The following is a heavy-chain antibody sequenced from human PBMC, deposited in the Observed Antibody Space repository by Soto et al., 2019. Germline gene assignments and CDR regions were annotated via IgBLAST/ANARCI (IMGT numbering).Heavy chain of an antibody. V-gene: IGHV5-51*01. Sequence: PGESLKISCKGSGYSFANYWIGWVRQMPGKGLEWMGIIYPGDSDTRYSPSFQGQVTISADKSISTAYLQWSSLKASDTAMYYCARPREAGKYYYGVDVWGQGTTVTGSS. D-gene: IGHD6-19*01. CDR2: IYPGDSDT. J-gene: IGHJ6*02. CDR1: GYSFANYW. CDR3: ARPREAGKYYYGVDV.